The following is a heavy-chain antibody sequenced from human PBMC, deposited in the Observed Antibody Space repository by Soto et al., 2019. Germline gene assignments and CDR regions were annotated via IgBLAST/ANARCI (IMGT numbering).Heavy chain of an antibody. CDR2: IFSNDEK. CDR1: GFSLSNARMG. CDR3: ARISGGYYDSSGYYTKVYYFDY. D-gene: IGHD3-22*01. Sequence: QVTLKESGPVLVKPTETLTLTCTVSGFSLSNARMGVSWIRQPPGKALERLAHIFSNDEKSYSTSLKSRLTISKDTYKGQVALTMTNMDPVDTATYYCARISGGYYDSSGYYTKVYYFDYWGQGTLVTVSS. V-gene: IGHV2-26*01. J-gene: IGHJ4*02.